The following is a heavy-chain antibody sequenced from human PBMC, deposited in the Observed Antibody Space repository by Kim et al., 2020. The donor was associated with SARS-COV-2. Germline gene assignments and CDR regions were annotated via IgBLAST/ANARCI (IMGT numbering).Heavy chain of an antibody. V-gene: IGHV4-34*01. D-gene: IGHD6-6*01. CDR1: GGSFSGYY. J-gene: IGHJ5*02. Sequence: SETLSLTCAVYGGSFSGYYWSWIRQPPGKGLEWIGEINHSGSTNYNPSLKSRVTISVDTSKNQFSLKLSSVTAADTAVYYCARARRIAARGWVLHRSWFDPWGQGTLVTVSS. CDR3: ARARRIAARGWVLHRSWFDP. CDR2: INHSGST.